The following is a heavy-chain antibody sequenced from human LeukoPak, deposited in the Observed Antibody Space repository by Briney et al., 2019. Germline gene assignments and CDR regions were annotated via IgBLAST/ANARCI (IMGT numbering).Heavy chain of an antibody. CDR1: GGPFSSYA. CDR2: INPTAGNT. D-gene: IGHD5-24*01. V-gene: IGHV1-46*01. Sequence: ASVKVSCKASGGPFSSYAISWVRQAPGQGLEWMGLINPTAGNTYYAQRFQGRVTMTRNTSTSTVYMELSSLRSEDTAVYYCARIRDGYNDAYDIWGQGTMVTVPS. CDR3: ARIRDGYNDAYDI. J-gene: IGHJ3*02.